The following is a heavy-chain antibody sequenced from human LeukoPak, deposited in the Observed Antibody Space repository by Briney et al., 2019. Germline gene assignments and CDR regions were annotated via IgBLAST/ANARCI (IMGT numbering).Heavy chain of an antibody. Sequence: SETLSLTCTVSGGSINSNSYYWGWIRQPPGKGLEWIGSIYHSGRTKYNPSLKSRVTISVDTSKNQFSLKLSSVTAADTAVYYCARAPAVSGWYQGYFDYWGQGTLVTVSS. V-gene: IGHV4-39*01. J-gene: IGHJ4*02. CDR3: ARAPAVSGWYQGYFDY. CDR2: IYHSGRT. D-gene: IGHD6-19*01. CDR1: GGSINSNSYY.